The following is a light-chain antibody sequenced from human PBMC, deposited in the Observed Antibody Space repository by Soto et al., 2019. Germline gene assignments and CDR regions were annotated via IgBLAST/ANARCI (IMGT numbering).Light chain of an antibody. CDR1: QSILYSSDNKNY. Sequence: DIVMTQSPDSLAVSLGERATINCKSSQSILYSSDNKNYLAWYQQKPGQPPKLLIYGASTRDSGVPDRFSGSGSGADFTLTISSLQAEDVAVYYCQQYYTTLTFGGGTKVEIK. CDR3: QQYYTTLT. CDR2: GAS. V-gene: IGKV4-1*01. J-gene: IGKJ4*01.